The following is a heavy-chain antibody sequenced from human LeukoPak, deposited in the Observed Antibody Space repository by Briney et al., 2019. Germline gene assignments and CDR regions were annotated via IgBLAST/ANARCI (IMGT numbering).Heavy chain of an antibody. D-gene: IGHD6-13*01. CDR1: GGSISSYY. Sequence: SETLSLTCTVSGGSISSYYWSWIRQPAGKGLEWIGRIYTTGSTNYNPSLKSRVTISVDTSKNQFSLNLNSVTAADTAVYYCAREGPIAAGGQFDYWGQGTLVTVSS. CDR2: IYTTGST. J-gene: IGHJ4*02. CDR3: AREGPIAAGGQFDY. V-gene: IGHV4-4*07.